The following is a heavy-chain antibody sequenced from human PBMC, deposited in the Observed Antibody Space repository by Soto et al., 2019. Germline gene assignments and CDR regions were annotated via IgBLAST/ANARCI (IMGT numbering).Heavy chain of an antibody. J-gene: IGHJ3*02. CDR2: ISWDGGST. V-gene: IGHV3-43*01. CDR1: GFTFDDYT. CDR3: PKEITPLAARNDAFDI. D-gene: IGHD6-6*01. Sequence: GGSLRLSCAASGFTFDDYTMHWVRQAPGKGLEWVSLISWDGGSTYYADSVKGRFTISRDNSKNSLYLQMNSLRTEDTALYYCPKEITPLAARNDAFDIWGQGTMVTVSS.